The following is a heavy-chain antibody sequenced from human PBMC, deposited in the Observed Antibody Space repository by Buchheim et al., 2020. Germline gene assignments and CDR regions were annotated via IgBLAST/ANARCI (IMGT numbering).Heavy chain of an antibody. CDR3: ARDQELNWFDP. J-gene: IGHJ5*02. V-gene: IGHV4-61*02. D-gene: IGHD1-26*01. CDR1: GGSISSGSYY. Sequence: QVQLQESGPGLVKPSQTLSLTCTVSGGSISSGSYYWSWIRQPAGKGLEWIGRSYQSGSTNYNPSLKSRVTISVDTSTNQFSLKLTSVTAADTAVYYCARDQELNWFDPWGQGTL. CDR2: SYQSGST.